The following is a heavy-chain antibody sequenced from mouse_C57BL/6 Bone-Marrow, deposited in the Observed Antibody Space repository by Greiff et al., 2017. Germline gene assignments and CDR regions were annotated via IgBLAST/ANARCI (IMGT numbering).Heavy chain of an antibody. CDR3: ARNPFYYGSSLYGYFDV. Sequence: QVQLQQPGTELVQPGASVKLSCKASGYTFTSYWMHWVKQRPGQGLEWIGNINPNNGGTSYNQKFKGKATLTVDKSSSTAYMELRSLTSEDSAVYYCARNPFYYGSSLYGYFDVWGTGTTVTVSS. D-gene: IGHD1-1*01. V-gene: IGHV1-53*01. CDR1: GYTFTSYW. J-gene: IGHJ1*03. CDR2: INPNNGGT.